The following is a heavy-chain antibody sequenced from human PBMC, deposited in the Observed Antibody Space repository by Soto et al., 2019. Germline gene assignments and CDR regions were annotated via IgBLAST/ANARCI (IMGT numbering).Heavy chain of an antibody. CDR3: AKDSAKIRYFDWLLSSYFDY. J-gene: IGHJ4*02. CDR1: GFTFSSYG. CDR2: ISYDGSNK. V-gene: IGHV3-30*18. Sequence: GGSLRLSCAASGFTFSSYGMHWVRQAPGKGLEWVAVISYDGSNKYYADSVKGRFTISRDNSKNTLYLQMNSLRAEDTAVYYCAKDSAKIRYFDWLLSSYFDYWGQGILVTVSS. D-gene: IGHD3-9*01.